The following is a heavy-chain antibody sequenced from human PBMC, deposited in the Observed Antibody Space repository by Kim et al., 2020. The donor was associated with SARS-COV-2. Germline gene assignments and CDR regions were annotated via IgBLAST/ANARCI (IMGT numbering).Heavy chain of an antibody. Sequence: ILSAGAVRGRFTISRDNAKNSLYRQTNSLRDEDTALYYCVRDGMATGNLDRWGQGTLVTVSS. D-gene: IGHD6-13*01. CDR2: I. V-gene: IGHV3-48*02. J-gene: IGHJ5*02. CDR3: VRDGMATGNLDR.